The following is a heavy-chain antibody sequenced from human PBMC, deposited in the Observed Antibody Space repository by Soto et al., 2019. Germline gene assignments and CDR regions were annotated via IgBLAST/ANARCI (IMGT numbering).Heavy chain of an antibody. CDR2: IYYSGST. V-gene: IGHV4-30-4*01. CDR1: GGSISSGDYY. Sequence: ASETLSLTCTVSGGSISSGDYYWSWIRQPPGKGLEWIGYIYYSGSTYYSPSLKSRVTISVDTSKNQFSLKLSSVTAADTAVYYCARHFSVDYFDYWGQGALVTVSS. J-gene: IGHJ4*02. CDR3: ARHFSVDYFDY.